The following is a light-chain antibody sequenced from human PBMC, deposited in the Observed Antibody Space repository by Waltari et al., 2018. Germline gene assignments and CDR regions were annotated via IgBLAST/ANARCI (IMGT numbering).Light chain of an antibody. V-gene: IGLV3-19*01. CDR3: HSRDASGVAGS. Sequence: SSELTQDPAVSVAMGQTVRITCQGDSLRSYYASWYQQRPGQAPILVISDKNNRPSGVPDRFSGSSSHNTGSLTLTGAQAEDEASYHCHSRDASGVAGSFGGGTKLTVL. CDR1: SLRSYY. J-gene: IGLJ2*01. CDR2: DKN.